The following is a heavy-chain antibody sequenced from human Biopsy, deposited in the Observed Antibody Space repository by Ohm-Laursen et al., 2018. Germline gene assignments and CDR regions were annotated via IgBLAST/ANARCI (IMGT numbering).Heavy chain of an antibody. Sequence: SSVKVSCKASGYSFISNGISWVRQAPGQGLEWMGSIYPNSGDTDLAQKFQGRVSMTRDTSVSTAYLELSSLRSDDTAIYYCARDLLEWSLPSWGQGTLVTVSS. CDR2: IYPNSGDT. CDR3: ARDLLEWSLPS. CDR1: GYSFISNG. J-gene: IGHJ4*02. D-gene: IGHD3-3*01. V-gene: IGHV1-2*02.